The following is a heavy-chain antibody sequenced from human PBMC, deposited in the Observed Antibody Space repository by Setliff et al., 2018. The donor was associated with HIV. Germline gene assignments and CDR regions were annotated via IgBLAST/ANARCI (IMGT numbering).Heavy chain of an antibody. V-gene: IGHV1-69*01. J-gene: IGHJ6*02. CDR1: GFTFSNYG. CDR3: ATRPVAGNIWKAHYYGMDV. Sequence: GGSLRLSCEASGFTFSNYGIHWVRQAPGQGLEWMGGIIPFFHSQNYAQRFRGRLTITADEFTTTAYMELGSLTPEDTAIYFCATRPVAGNIWKAHYYGMDVWGQGTTVTVSS. D-gene: IGHD6-19*01. CDR2: IIPFFHSQ.